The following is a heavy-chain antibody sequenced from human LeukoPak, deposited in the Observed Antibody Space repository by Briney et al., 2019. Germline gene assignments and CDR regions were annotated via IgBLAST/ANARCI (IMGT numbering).Heavy chain of an antibody. D-gene: IGHD6-19*01. J-gene: IGHJ4*02. Sequence: AGGSLRLSCAASGFTVTSNFMSWVRQAPGKGLEWVSVTYSGGSTYYSDSVKGRFTISRDNSKTTLYLQMNSLRAEDTAVYYCARVRGGWYFDYWGQGTLVTVSS. V-gene: IGHV3-53*01. CDR3: ARVRGGWYFDY. CDR2: TYSGGST. CDR1: GFTVTSNF.